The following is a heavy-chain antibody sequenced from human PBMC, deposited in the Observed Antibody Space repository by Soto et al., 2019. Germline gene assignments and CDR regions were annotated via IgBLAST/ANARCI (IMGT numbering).Heavy chain of an antibody. V-gene: IGHV1-3*01. CDR3: TRRSAKGAFDI. D-gene: IGHD2-2*01. CDR1: GYTFTSYA. J-gene: IGHJ3*02. CDR2: INAGNGNT. Sequence: ASVKVSCKASGYTFTSYAMHWVRQAPGQRLEWMGWINAGNGNTKYSQKFQGRVTITRDTSASTAYMELSSLRSEDTAVYYCTRRSAKGAFDIWGQGTMVTVSS.